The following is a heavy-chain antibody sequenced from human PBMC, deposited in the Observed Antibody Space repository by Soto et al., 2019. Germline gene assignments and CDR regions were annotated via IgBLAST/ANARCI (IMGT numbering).Heavy chain of an antibody. D-gene: IGHD6-19*01. J-gene: IGHJ4*02. V-gene: IGHV3-53*01. Sequence: PGGSLRLSCAASGFTVSSNYMSWVRQAPGKGLEWVSVIYSGGSTYYADSVKGRFTISRDNSKNTLYLQMNSLRAEDTAVYYCARASGWYGKYYFDYWGQGTLVTVSS. CDR1: GFTVSSNY. CDR2: IYSGGST. CDR3: ARASGWYGKYYFDY.